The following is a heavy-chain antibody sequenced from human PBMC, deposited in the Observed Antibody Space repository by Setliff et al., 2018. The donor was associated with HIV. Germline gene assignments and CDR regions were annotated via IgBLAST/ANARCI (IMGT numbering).Heavy chain of an antibody. J-gene: IGHJ4*02. CDR1: GFTLSSYP. CDR3: ARGTVGATFLHNDY. D-gene: IGHD1-26*01. V-gene: IGHV3-23*01. CDR2: ISGSNT. Sequence: GGSLRLSCAASGFTLSSYPMSWVRQAPGKGLEWVSVISGSNTYYADSVKGRFTISGDNSKNSLYLQMNSLRAEDTAVYYCARGTVGATFLHNDYWGQGTLVTVSS.